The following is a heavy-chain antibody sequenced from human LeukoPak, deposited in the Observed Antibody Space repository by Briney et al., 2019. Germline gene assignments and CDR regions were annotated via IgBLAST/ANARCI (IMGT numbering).Heavy chain of an antibody. J-gene: IGHJ4*02. Sequence: GGSLRLSCAASGFTFSNAWMSWVRQAPGKGLEWVGLIKSKTDGGTTDYAAPVKGRFTISRDDSKNTLYLQMNSLKTEDTAVYYCTTVRYCSGGSCRDYWGQGTLVTVSS. CDR1: GFTFSNAW. CDR2: IKSKTDGGTT. CDR3: TTVRYCSGGSCRDY. D-gene: IGHD2-15*01. V-gene: IGHV3-15*01.